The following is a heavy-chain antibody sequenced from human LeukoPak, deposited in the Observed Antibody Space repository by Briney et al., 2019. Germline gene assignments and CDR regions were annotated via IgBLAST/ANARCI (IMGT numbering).Heavy chain of an antibody. CDR2: INPSGGST. CDR1: GYTFTSYY. J-gene: IGHJ6*03. D-gene: IGHD2-2*02. V-gene: IGHV1-46*01. CDR3: ARVAAEVVGVPGAIGFGWLRRDYYYMDV. Sequence: ASVNVSCKASGYTFTSYYMHWVRQAPGEGLEWIGIINPSGGSTSYAQKFQGRFTMTRDMSPSTVYMELSSLRSEDTAVYYCARVAAEVVGVPGAIGFGWLRRDYYYMDVWGKGTTVTVSS.